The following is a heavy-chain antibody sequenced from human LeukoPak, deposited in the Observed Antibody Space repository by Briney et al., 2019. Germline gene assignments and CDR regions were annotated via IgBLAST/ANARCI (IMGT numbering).Heavy chain of an antibody. D-gene: IGHD6-19*01. CDR1: GGSISSYY. J-gene: IGHJ5*02. CDR3: ARELYSSGWYDGGYWFDP. V-gene: IGHV4-59*01. Sequence: SETLSLTCTVSGGSISSYYWSWIRQPPGKGLGWIGYIYYSGRTNYNPSLKSRVTISVDTSKNQFSLKLSSVTAADTAVYYCARELYSSGWYDGGYWFDPWGQGTLVTVSS. CDR2: IYYSGRT.